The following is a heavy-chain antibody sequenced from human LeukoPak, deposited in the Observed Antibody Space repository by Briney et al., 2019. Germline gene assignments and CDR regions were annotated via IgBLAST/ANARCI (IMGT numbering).Heavy chain of an antibody. CDR2: ISGSGGST. Sequence: PGGSLRLSCAASGFIFSSYGMSWVRQAPGKGLEWVSGISGSGGSTYYADSVKGRFTISRDNSKNTLYLQMNSLRAEDTAVYHCAESSVVTATSPPGYWGQGTLVTVSS. D-gene: IGHD2-21*02. J-gene: IGHJ4*02. V-gene: IGHV3-23*01. CDR1: GFIFSSYG. CDR3: AESSVVTATSPPGY.